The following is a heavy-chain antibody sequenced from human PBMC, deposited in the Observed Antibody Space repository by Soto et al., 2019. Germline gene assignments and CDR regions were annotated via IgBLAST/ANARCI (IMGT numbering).Heavy chain of an antibody. CDR2: IIPTGST. D-gene: IGHD3-10*01. Sequence: SETLSLTCAVSGASVSGQYWRWIRQPPGKGLEWVGEIIPTGSTTYNPSLKSRLSFSLDTSKNHFSLNLSSVSVADTAVYYCARGGITMAWNYYYYGMDVWGQGTTVTVSS. J-gene: IGHJ6*02. V-gene: IGHV4-34*01. CDR1: GASVSGQY. CDR3: ARGGITMAWNYYYYGMDV.